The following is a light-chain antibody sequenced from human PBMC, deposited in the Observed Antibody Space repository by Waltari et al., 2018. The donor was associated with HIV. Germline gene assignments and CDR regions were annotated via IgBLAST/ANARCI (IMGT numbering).Light chain of an antibody. CDR3: SSYTSSSTLVV. CDR1: SSDVGGYNY. Sequence: QSALTQPAPVSGSPGQSITISCTGTSSDVGGYNYVSWSQQHPGKAPKLRIYDGSNRPSGVSNRFSGSKSGNTASLTISGLQAEDEADYYCSSYTSSSTLVVFGGGTKLTVL. V-gene: IGLV2-14*01. CDR2: DGS. J-gene: IGLJ2*01.